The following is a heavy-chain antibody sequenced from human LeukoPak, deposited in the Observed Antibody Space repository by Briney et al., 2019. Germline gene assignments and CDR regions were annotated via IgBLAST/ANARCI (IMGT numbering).Heavy chain of an antibody. V-gene: IGHV1-45*02. CDR3: ARSGIAAAGNWYFDL. CDR2: ITPFSGNT. CDR1: GYTFTYRY. D-gene: IGHD6-13*01. Sequence: ASVKVSCKASGYTFTYRYLHWVRQAPGQALEWMGWITPFSGNTNYAQKFQDRVTITRDRSMSTAYMELSSLRSEDTAMYYRARSGIAAAGNWYFDLWGRGTLVTVSS. J-gene: IGHJ2*01.